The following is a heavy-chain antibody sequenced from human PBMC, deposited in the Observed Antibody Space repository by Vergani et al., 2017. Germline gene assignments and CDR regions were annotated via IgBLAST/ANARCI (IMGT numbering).Heavy chain of an antibody. V-gene: IGHV3-23*01. Sequence: EVQLLESGGGLVQPGGSLRLSCAASGFTFSSYAMSWVRQAPGKGLEWVSAISGSGGSTYYADSVKGRFTISRDNSKNTLYLQMNSLRAEDTDVYYCAKTQQWLVQNPLDYWGQGTLVTVSS. J-gene: IGHJ4*02. CDR3: AKTQQWLVQNPLDY. CDR2: ISGSGGST. D-gene: IGHD6-19*01. CDR1: GFTFSSYA.